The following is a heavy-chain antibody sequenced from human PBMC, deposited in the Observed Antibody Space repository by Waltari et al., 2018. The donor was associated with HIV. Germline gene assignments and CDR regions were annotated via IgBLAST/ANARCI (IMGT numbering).Heavy chain of an antibody. Sequence: EVQLLESGGALVQPGGSLRLSCVASGFSFSSSSMSWVRQAPGKGLEWVSASSGSDGSTYYGDSVKGRFTISKENSKNTLYLQMSSLRAEDTAIYYCAKGGDYDSWGQGTLVTVSS. V-gene: IGHV3-23*01. CDR1: GFSFSSSS. D-gene: IGHD4-17*01. CDR3: AKGGDYDS. CDR2: SSGSDGST. J-gene: IGHJ4*02.